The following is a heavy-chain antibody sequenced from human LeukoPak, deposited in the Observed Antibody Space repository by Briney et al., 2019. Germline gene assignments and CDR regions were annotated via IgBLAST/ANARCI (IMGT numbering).Heavy chain of an antibody. J-gene: IGHJ4*02. CDR1: GGPISSYY. CDR2: IYYSGST. V-gene: IGHV4-59*01. Sequence: SETLSLTCTVSGGPISSYYWSWIRQPPGKGLEWIGYIYYSGSTNYNPSLKSRVTISVDTSENQFSLKLSSVTAADTAVYYCARAYYGGNSGFLDYWGQGTLVTVSS. CDR3: ARAYYGGNSGFLDY. D-gene: IGHD4-23*01.